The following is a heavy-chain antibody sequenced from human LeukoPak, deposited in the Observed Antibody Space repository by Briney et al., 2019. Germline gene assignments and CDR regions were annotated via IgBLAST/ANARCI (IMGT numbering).Heavy chain of an antibody. V-gene: IGHV4-59*01. CDR3: ARVGGYCSGGSCYKRNWFDP. CDR1: GGSISSYY. CDR2: IYYSGST. J-gene: IGHJ5*02. Sequence: PSETLSLTCTVSGGSISSYYWSWLRQPPGKGLEWIGYIYYSGSTNYNPSLKSRVTISVDTSKNQFSLKLSSVTAADTAVYYCARVGGYCSGGSCYKRNWFDPWGQGTLVTVSS. D-gene: IGHD2-15*01.